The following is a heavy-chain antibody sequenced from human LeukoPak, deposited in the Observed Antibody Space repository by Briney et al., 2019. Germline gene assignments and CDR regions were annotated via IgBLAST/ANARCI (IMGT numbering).Heavy chain of an antibody. CDR1: GFTFTNSA. V-gene: IGHV1-58*02. Sequence: TSVKVSCKASGFTFTNSAMQWVRQARGQRLEWIGWIVVGSGNTNYAQKFQERVTITRDMSTSTAYMELSSLRSEDTAVYYCAADPHRTYYYDSSSYYPPRTAGFDPWGQGTLVTVSS. CDR2: IVVGSGNT. CDR3: AADPHRTYYYDSSSYYPPRTAGFDP. J-gene: IGHJ5*02. D-gene: IGHD3-22*01.